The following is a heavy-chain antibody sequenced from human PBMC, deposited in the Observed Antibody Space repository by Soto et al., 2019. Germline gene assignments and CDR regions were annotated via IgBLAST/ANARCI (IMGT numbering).Heavy chain of an antibody. CDR1: GGSISSSSYY. CDR3: ARQGVHSSGFTHY. J-gene: IGHJ4*02. D-gene: IGHD6-19*01. Sequence: SETLSLTCTVSGGSISSSSYYWGWIRQPPGKGLEWIGSIYYSGSTYYNPSLKSRVTISVDTSKKQFSLKLSSVTAVDRVVYYCARQGVHSSGFTHYGGQGTLVTVSS. V-gene: IGHV4-39*01. CDR2: IYYSGST.